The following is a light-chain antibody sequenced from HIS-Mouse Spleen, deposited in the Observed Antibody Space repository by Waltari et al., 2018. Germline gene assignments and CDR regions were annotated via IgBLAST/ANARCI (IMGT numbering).Light chain of an antibody. J-gene: IGLJ2*01. V-gene: IGLV3-25*03. CDR2: KDS. CDR1: ALPKQY. CDR3: QSADSSGTYHVV. Sequence: SYELTQPPSLSVSPGQTARITCSGDALPKQYASWYQQKPGQAPVLVIYKDSERPSGIPERFSGSSSGTTVTLTISGVQAEDEADYYCQSADSSGTYHVVFGGGTKLTVL.